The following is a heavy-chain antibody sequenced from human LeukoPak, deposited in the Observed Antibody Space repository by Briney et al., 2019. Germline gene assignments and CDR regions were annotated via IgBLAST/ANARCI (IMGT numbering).Heavy chain of an antibody. V-gene: IGHV4-38-2*02. CDR3: ATYYTIFDPLDY. CDR1: GYSISSGYY. CDR2: IYHSGST. D-gene: IGHD3-3*01. J-gene: IGHJ4*02. Sequence: PSETLSLTCTVSGYSISSGYYWGWIRQPPGKGLEWIGSIYHSGSTHFNPSLKRRVTISVDTSKNQFSLKLSSVTAADTAVYYCATYYTIFDPLDYWGQGTLVTVSS.